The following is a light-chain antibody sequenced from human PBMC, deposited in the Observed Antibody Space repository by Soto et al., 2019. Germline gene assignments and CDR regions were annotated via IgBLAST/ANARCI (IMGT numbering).Light chain of an antibody. CDR3: EAWDINTHVV. CDR1: SGHSTYI. CDR2: LEGSGSY. Sequence: QLVLTLSSSASASLGSSVTLTCTLRSGHSTYIIAWHQQQPGKAPRYLMKLEGSGSYNKGSGVPDRFSGSSSGADRYLTISNLQFEDEADYYCEAWDINTHVVFGGGTKVTVL. J-gene: IGLJ2*01. V-gene: IGLV4-60*02.